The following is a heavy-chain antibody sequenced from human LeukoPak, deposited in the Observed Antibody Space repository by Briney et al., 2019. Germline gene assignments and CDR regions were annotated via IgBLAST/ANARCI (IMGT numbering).Heavy chain of an antibody. CDR2: INPNSGGT. Sequence: ASVKVSCKASGYTFTGYYMHWVRQAPGQGLEWMGWINPNSGGTNYAQKFQGRVTMTRDTSISTAYMELSRLRSDDTAVYYCARVTQMVRGAHLYNWFDPWGQGTLVTVSS. D-gene: IGHD3-10*01. V-gene: IGHV1-2*02. J-gene: IGHJ5*02. CDR3: ARVTQMVRGAHLYNWFDP. CDR1: GYTFTGYY.